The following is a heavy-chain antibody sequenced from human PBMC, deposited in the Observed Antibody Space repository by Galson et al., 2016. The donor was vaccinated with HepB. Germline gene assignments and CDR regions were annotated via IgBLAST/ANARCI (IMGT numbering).Heavy chain of an antibody. D-gene: IGHD3-22*01. Sequence: QSGAEVKKPGESLKISCKGSGYSFNTYWIGWVRQMPGKGLEWMGIIYPGDADTRYSPSFQGQVTISADKSISTAYLQWPSLKASDTAMYYCARQRSYADSSGYYYVFDYWGQGTLVTVSS. CDR1: GYSFNTYW. CDR2: IYPGDADT. CDR3: ARQRSYADSSGYYYVFDY. V-gene: IGHV5-51*01. J-gene: IGHJ4*02.